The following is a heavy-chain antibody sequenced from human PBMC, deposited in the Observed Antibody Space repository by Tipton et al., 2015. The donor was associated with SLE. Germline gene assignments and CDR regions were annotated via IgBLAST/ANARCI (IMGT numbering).Heavy chain of an antibody. D-gene: IGHD3-22*01. Sequence: TLSLTCTVSGGSISSHYWSWIRQPPGKGLEWIGYIYYSGSTNYNPSLKSRVTISVDTSKNQFSLKLSSVTAADTAVYYCARGDYYDSSGWDYWGQGTLVTVSS. V-gene: IGHV4-59*11. CDR3: ARGDYYDSSGWDY. J-gene: IGHJ4*02. CDR1: GGSISSHY. CDR2: IYYSGST.